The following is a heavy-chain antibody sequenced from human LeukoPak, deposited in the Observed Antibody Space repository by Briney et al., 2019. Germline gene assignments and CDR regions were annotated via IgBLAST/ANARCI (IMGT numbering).Heavy chain of an antibody. V-gene: IGHV3-11*01. J-gene: IGHJ4*02. CDR3: ARGARWAYYFDY. D-gene: IGHD4-23*01. CDR2: ISTRDNTI. CDR1: GFTFSDHY. Sequence: PGGSLRLSCTASGFTFSDHYMSRIRQTPGKGLEWLSYISTRDNTIQYADSVKGRFTISRDNANNSVFLQMNNLRAEDSAIYYCARGARWAYYFDYWGQGSLVTVSS.